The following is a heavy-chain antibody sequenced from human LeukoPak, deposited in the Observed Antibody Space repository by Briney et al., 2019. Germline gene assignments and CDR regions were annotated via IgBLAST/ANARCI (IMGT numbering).Heavy chain of an antibody. CDR3: ATYRQVLLPFES. J-gene: IGHJ4*02. D-gene: IGHD2-8*02. V-gene: IGHV3-23*01. CDR1: GFTFSTSA. CDR2: IFPSGGEI. Sequence: GGSLRLSCAASGFTFSTSAMIWVRQPPGKGLEWVSSIFPSGGEIHYADSVRGRFTISRDNSKSTLSLQMNSLRAEDTAIYYCATYRQVLLPFESWGQGTLVTVSS.